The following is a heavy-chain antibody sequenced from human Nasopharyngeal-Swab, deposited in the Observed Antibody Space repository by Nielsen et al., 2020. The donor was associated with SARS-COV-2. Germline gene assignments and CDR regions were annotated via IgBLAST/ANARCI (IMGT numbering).Heavy chain of an antibody. Sequence: GGSLRLSCAASGFTFSSYAMSWVRQAPGKGLEWVSAISGSGGSTYYADSVKGRFTISRDNSKNTLYLQMNSLRAEDTAVYYCATRSGYYGSGSFYDYWGQGTLVTVSS. CDR2: ISGSGGST. CDR1: GFTFSSYA. V-gene: IGHV3-23*01. J-gene: IGHJ4*02. D-gene: IGHD3-10*01. CDR3: ATRSGYYGSGSFYDY.